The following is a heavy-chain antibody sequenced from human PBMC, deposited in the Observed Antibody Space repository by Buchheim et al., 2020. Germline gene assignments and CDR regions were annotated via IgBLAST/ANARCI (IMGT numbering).Heavy chain of an antibody. Sequence: QVQLVESGGGMVKPGGSLRLSCAASGFTFSDYDMSWIRQAPGKGLEWVAYISSSSSNTNYADSVKGRFTISRDNAKNSLYLKMTSLRAEDTAVYYCAGAEDCSSNSCHFHGMDVWGQRTT. CDR3: AGAEDCSSNSCHFHGMDV. D-gene: IGHD2-2*01. J-gene: IGHJ6*02. CDR1: GFTFSDYD. V-gene: IGHV3-11*06. CDR2: ISSSSSNT.